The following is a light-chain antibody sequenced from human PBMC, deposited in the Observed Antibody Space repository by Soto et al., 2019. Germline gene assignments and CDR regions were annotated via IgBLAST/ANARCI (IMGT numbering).Light chain of an antibody. CDR2: GAF. J-gene: IGKJ5*01. CDR3: QQYGSSPPIT. V-gene: IGKV3-15*01. Sequence: EILMTHSPVTLSVSPGERATLSCRASQSVSSNLAWYQQKPGQAPSLLIYGAFTRATGIPARFSGTGSGTEFTLTISSLQSEDFAVYYCQQYGSSPPITFGQGTRLEIK. CDR1: QSVSSN.